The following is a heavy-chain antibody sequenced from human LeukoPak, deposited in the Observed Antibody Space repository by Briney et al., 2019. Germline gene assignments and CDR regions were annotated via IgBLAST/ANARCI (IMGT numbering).Heavy chain of an antibody. CDR3: TRGSGRWLRFDY. Sequence: GGSQKLFCTVWSHIHSTNHVRWVRQAPGKGLEWVSVAYSGGTTYYADSVKGRFPLSKDNSKNTLYLQMDSLRAEDTAVYYCTRGSGRWLRFDYWGQGTLVTVSS. D-gene: IGHD5-24*01. CDR1: SHIHSTNH. J-gene: IGHJ4*02. CDR2: AYSGGTT. V-gene: IGHV3-66*01.